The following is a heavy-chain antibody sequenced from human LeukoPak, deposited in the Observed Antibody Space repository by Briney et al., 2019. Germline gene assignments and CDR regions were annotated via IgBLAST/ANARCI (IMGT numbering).Heavy chain of an antibody. CDR1: GGSFSGYY. D-gene: IGHD6-13*01. J-gene: IGHJ4*02. V-gene: IGHV4-34*01. CDR2: INHSGST. Sequence: SETLSLTCAVYGGSFSGYYWSWIRQPPGKGLEWIGEINHSGSTNYNPSLKSRITISVDTSKNQFSLKLSSVTAADTAVYYCASILAGHSSSWYSLTTIYYFDYWGQGTLVTVSS. CDR3: ASILAGHSSSWYSLTTIYYFDY.